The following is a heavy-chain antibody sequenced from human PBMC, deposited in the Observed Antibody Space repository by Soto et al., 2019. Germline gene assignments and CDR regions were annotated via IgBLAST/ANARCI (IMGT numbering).Heavy chain of an antibody. V-gene: IGHV4-31*03. CDR3: ARVGGTGYYNVINY. D-gene: IGHD3-9*01. CDR1: GGSISSGGYY. Sequence: PSETLSLTCTVSGGSISSGGYYWSWIRQHPGKGLEWIGYIYYSGSTYYNPSLKSRVTISVDTSKNQFSLKLSSVTAADTAVYYCARVGGTGYYNVINYWGQGTLVTVSS. CDR2: IYYSGST. J-gene: IGHJ4*02.